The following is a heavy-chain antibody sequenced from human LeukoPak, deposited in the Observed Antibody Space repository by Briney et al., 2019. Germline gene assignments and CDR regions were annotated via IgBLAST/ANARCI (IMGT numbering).Heavy chain of an antibody. Sequence: GGSLRLSCAASGFIFSDYNMNWVRQAPGKGLEWVSYITDTSRIIYYADSVRGRFTISRDNAKNTLYLQMNSLRAEDTAVYYCARVWFGESGWFDPWGQGTLVTVSS. CDR3: ARVWFGESGWFDP. D-gene: IGHD3-10*01. J-gene: IGHJ5*02. V-gene: IGHV3-48*01. CDR2: ITDTSRII. CDR1: GFIFSDYN.